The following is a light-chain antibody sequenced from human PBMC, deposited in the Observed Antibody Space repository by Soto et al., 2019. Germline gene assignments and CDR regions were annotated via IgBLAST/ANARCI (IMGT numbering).Light chain of an antibody. CDR3: QQSYGPPPT. CDR1: QSVSNNY. J-gene: IGKJ1*01. CDR2: GAS. V-gene: IGKV3-20*01. Sequence: IVFAQSPSTVSLAQGKRATLSCRASQSVSNNYLAWYQQKPGQAPRLLIYGASNRATGIPARFSGSGSGTDFTLTISSLQPEDFATYFCQQSYGPPPTFGPGTKVDI.